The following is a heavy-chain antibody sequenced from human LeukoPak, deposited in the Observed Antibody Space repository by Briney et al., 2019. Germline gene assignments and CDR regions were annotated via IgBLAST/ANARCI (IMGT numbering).Heavy chain of an antibody. V-gene: IGHV1-2*02. CDR2: INPNSGGT. CDR3: ARDYVDTATVGRFFDY. D-gene: IGHD5-18*01. J-gene: IGHJ4*02. Sequence: ASVKVSCKASGYTFTGYYMHWVRQAPGQGLEWMGWINPNSGGTNYAQKFQGRVTMTRDTSISTAYMELSRLRSDDTAVYYCARDYVDTATVGRFFDYWGQGTLVTVSS. CDR1: GYTFTGYY.